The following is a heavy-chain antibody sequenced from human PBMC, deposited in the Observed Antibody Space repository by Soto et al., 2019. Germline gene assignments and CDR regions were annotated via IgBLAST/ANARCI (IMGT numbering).Heavy chain of an antibody. CDR2: IYYSGST. CDR3: ARVTDDSSGYTLDY. V-gene: IGHV4-59*01. J-gene: IGHJ4*02. Sequence: SETLSLTCTVSGGSISSYYWSWIRQPPGKGLEWIGYIYYSGSTNYNPSLKSRVTISVDTSKNQFSLKLSSVTAADTAVYYCARVTDDSSGYTLDYWGQGTLVTVSS. D-gene: IGHD3-22*01. CDR1: GGSISSYY.